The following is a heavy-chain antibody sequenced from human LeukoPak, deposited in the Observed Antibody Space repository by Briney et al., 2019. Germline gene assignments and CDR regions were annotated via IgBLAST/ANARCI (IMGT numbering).Heavy chain of an antibody. CDR1: GFTFSNYA. CDR2: ISASGSST. V-gene: IGHV3-23*01. Sequence: GGSLRLSCAASGFTFSNYAMSWVRQAPGKGLEWVSAISASGSSTFYADSVKGRFTISRDNAKNSLYLQMNSLRAEDTAVYYCARGADCSSTSCYTGVNAFDIWGQGTMVTVSS. D-gene: IGHD2-2*02. J-gene: IGHJ3*02. CDR3: ARGADCSSTSCYTGVNAFDI.